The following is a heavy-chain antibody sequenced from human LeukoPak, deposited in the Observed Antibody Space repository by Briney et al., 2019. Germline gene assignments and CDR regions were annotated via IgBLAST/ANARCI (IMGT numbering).Heavy chain of an antibody. V-gene: IGHV4-59*08. CDR3: ARQAGDSSGYYGFDY. CDR1: GGSISSYY. D-gene: IGHD3-22*01. J-gene: IGHJ4*02. CDR2: IYYSGST. Sequence: SETLSLTCTVSGGSISSYYWSWIRQPPGKGLEWIGYIYYSGSTNYNPSLKSRVTISVDTSKNQFSLKLSSVTAADTAVYYCARQAGDSSGYYGFDYWGQGTLVTVSS.